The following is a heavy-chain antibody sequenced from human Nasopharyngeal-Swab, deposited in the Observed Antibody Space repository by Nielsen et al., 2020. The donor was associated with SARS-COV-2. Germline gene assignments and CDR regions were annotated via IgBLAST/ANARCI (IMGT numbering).Heavy chain of an antibody. V-gene: IGHV3-7*04. CDR2: IKHDGSEK. J-gene: IGHJ2*01. CDR3: ARGGWYFDF. CDR1: GFTFSSYW. Sequence: GGSLRLSCAASGFTFSSYWMSWVRQAPGKGLEWVANIKHDGSEKYYVDSVKGRFTISRDNAKNSLYLQMNSLKAEDTTVYYCARGGWYFDFWGRGTLVTVSS.